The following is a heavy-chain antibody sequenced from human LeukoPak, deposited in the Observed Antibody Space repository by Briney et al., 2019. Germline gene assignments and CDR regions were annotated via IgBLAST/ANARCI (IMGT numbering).Heavy chain of an antibody. Sequence: TPSETLSLTCAVYGGSFSGYYWSWIRQPPGKGLEWIGEINHSGSTNYNPSLKSRVTISVDTSKNQFSLKLSSVTAADTAVYYCARYLGLLGDAFDIWGQGTMVTVSS. J-gene: IGHJ3*02. CDR1: GGSFSGYY. CDR3: ARYLGLLGDAFDI. D-gene: IGHD3-16*01. V-gene: IGHV4-34*01. CDR2: INHSGST.